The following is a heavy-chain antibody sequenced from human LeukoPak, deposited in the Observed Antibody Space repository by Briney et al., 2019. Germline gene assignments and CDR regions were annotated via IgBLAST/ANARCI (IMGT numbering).Heavy chain of an antibody. D-gene: IGHD6-19*01. J-gene: IGHJ4*02. CDR3: ARDRTAVAEYFDY. V-gene: IGHV1-18*01. Sequence: KLQGRVTMTTDTSTSTAYMGLRSLRSDDTAVYYCARDRTAVAEYFDYWGQGTLVTVSS.